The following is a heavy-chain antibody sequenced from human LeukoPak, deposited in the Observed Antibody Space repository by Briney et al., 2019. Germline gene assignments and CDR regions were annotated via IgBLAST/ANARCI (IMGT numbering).Heavy chain of an antibody. V-gene: IGHV1-2*02. D-gene: IGHD3-22*01. CDR2: INPNSGGT. J-gene: IGHJ4*02. CDR3: AKGSGYYDSSGCHFDF. CDR1: GYTFTGYY. Sequence: ASVKVSCKASGYTFTGYYMHWVRQAPGQGLEWMGWINPNSGGTNCAQMFQGRVTMTRDTSINTAHMDLSGLRSDDTAVYYCAKGSGYYDSSGCHFDFWGQGTLVTVSS.